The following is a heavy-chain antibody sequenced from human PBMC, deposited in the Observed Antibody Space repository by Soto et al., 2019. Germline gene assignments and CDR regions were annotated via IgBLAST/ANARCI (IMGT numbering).Heavy chain of an antibody. CDR3: AKDQGAGDGYNLGAFDI. J-gene: IGHJ3*02. CDR1: GFTFSSYG. V-gene: IGHV3-30*18. D-gene: IGHD5-12*01. CDR2: ISYDGSNK. Sequence: PGGSLRLSCASSGFTFSSYGIHWVRQAPVKGLEWVAVISYDGSNKYYADSVKGRFTISRDNSKNTLYLQMNSLRAEDTAVYYCAKDQGAGDGYNLGAFDIWGQGTMVTVSS.